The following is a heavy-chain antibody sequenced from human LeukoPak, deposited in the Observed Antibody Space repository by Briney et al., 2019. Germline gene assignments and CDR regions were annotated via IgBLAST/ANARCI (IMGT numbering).Heavy chain of an antibody. CDR2: IYYSGST. D-gene: IGHD3-9*01. CDR1: GGSISSYY. J-gene: IGHJ5*02. CDR3: ARDLGVDILTGYRTVNWFDP. Sequence: SETLSLTCTVSGGSISSYYWSWIRQPPGKGLEWIGHIYYSGSTNYNPSLKSRVTISVDTSKNQFSLKLSSVTAADTAVYYCARDLGVDILTGYRTVNWFDPWGQGTLVTVSS. V-gene: IGHV4-59*01.